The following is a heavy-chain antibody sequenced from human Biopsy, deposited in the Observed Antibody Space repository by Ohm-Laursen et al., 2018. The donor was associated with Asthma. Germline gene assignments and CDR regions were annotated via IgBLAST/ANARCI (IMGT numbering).Heavy chain of an antibody. CDR1: GGSFSNFA. CDR3: ARPYDPDSYPVLVLDY. D-gene: IGHD3-22*01. Sequence: SSVKVSCKASGGSFSNFAFSWVRQAPGHGLEWMGTILTKFDITSYAEKFQGRVTITADKSTSTTYMELSRLRSEDTADYYCARPYDPDSYPVLVLDYWGQGTLVTVSS. V-gene: IGHV1-69*04. CDR2: ILTKFDIT. J-gene: IGHJ4*02.